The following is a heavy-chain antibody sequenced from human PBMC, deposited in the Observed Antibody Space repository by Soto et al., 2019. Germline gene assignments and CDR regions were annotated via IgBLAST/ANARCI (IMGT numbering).Heavy chain of an antibody. CDR3: ARGGIAAAAPPDY. D-gene: IGHD6-13*01. Sequence: QVQLQESGPGLVKPSQTLSLTCTVSGGSISTGGYYWSWIRQHPGKGLEWIGYIYYSGSTYYNPSLKSRVTISVDTSKNQFSLKLSSVTAADTAVYYCARGGIAAAAPPDYWGQGTLVTVSS. CDR2: IYYSGST. V-gene: IGHV4-31*03. CDR1: GGSISTGGYY. J-gene: IGHJ4*02.